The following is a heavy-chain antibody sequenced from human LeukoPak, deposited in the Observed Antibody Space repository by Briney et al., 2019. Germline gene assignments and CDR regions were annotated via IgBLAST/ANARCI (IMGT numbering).Heavy chain of an antibody. V-gene: IGHV3-21*01. Sequence: PGGSLRLSCAASGFTFSSYSMNWVRQAPGKGLEWVSSITSSSSYIYYADSVKGRFTISRDNVKNSLYLQMNSLRAEDTAVYYCARAHFDWLLYFDYWGQGTLVTVSS. CDR3: ARAHFDWLLYFDY. CDR1: GFTFSSYS. D-gene: IGHD3-9*01. J-gene: IGHJ4*02. CDR2: ITSSSSYI.